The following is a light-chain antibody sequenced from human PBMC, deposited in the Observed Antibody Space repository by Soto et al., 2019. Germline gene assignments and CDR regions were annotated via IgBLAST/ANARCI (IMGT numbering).Light chain of an antibody. Sequence: QSALTQPASVSGSPGQSITISCTGTSSDVGSYNFVSWFQQHPGKVPKLIIYEGTERPSGVSNRFSGSKSDSTASLTISGLQAEDEADYYCCLYLGGTSVFGGGTQLTVL. CDR1: SSDVGSYNF. J-gene: IGLJ7*01. CDR3: CLYLGGTSV. V-gene: IGLV2-23*01. CDR2: EGT.